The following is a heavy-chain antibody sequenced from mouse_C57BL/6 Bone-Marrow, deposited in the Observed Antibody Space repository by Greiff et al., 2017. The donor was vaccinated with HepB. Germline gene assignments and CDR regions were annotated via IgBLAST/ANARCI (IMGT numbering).Heavy chain of an antibody. V-gene: IGHV7-3*01. Sequence: EVHLVESGGGLVQPGGSLSLSCAASGFTFTDYYMSWVRQPPGKALEWLGFIRNKANGYTTEYSASVKGRFTISRDNSQSILYLQMNAQRAEDSATYYCARWDSNFDYWGQGTTLTVSS. D-gene: IGHD2-5*01. J-gene: IGHJ2*01. CDR1: GFTFTDYY. CDR2: IRNKANGYTT. CDR3: ARWDSNFDY.